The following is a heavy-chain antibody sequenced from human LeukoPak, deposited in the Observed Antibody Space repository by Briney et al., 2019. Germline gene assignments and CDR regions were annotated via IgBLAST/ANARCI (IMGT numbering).Heavy chain of an antibody. Sequence: GGSLRLSCAASGFTFNNYWMSWVRQAPGKGLEWVANIKQDGSEKYYVGSVKGRFTISRDNAKNSLYLQMNSLRAEDTAIYYCTRVGYIDEGIDYWGQGTLVTVSS. CDR2: IKQDGSEK. J-gene: IGHJ4*02. CDR1: GFTFNNYW. V-gene: IGHV3-7*04. D-gene: IGHD5-24*01. CDR3: TRVGYIDEGIDY.